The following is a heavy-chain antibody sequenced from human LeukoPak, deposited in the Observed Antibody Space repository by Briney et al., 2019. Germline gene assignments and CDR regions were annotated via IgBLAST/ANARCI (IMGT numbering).Heavy chain of an antibody. J-gene: IGHJ5*02. Sequence: GGSLRLSCAASGFTFSSYSMNWARQAPGKGLEWVSSISSSSSYIYYADSVKGRFTISRDNAKNSLYLQMNSLRAEDTAVYYCARLRGSHWFDPWGQGTLVTVSS. D-gene: IGHD4-17*01. CDR3: ARLRGSHWFDP. CDR2: ISSSSSYI. V-gene: IGHV3-21*01. CDR1: GFTFSSYS.